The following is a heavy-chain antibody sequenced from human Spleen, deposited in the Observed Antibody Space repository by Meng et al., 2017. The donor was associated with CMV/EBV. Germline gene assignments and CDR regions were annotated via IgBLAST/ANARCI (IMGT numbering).Heavy chain of an antibody. J-gene: IGHJ5*02. V-gene: IGHV1-69*05. D-gene: IGHD6-13*01. CDR3: ARAKKGAVAGVWFDP. CDR2: SIPIFGTA. CDR1: GGPTSSYG. Sequence: GGPTSSYGITWVRQAPGQGLEWMGGSIPIFGTANYAQMFQGRVTITTDESTSTACMELSSLRFEDTAVYYCARAKKGAVAGVWFDPWGQGTLVTVSS.